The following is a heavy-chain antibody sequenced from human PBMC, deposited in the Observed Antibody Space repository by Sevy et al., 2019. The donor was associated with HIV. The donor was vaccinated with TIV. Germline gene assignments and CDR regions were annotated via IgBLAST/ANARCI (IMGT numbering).Heavy chain of an antibody. CDR3: AKVGGYSYGTFDY. CDR1: GFTFSSYA. CDR2: ISGSGGST. D-gene: IGHD5-18*01. J-gene: IGHJ4*02. Sequence: GGSLRLSCAASGFTFSSYAMSWVRQAPGKGLEWVSAISGSGGSTYYAYSVKGRFTISRDNSKNTLYLQMNSLRAEDTAVYYCAKVGGYSYGTFDYWGQGTLVTVSS. V-gene: IGHV3-23*01.